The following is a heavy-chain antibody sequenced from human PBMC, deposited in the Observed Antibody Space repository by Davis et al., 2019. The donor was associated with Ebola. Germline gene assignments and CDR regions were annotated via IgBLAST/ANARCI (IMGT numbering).Heavy chain of an antibody. V-gene: IGHV3-33*01. CDR1: GFTFTTAL. D-gene: IGHD3-10*01. J-gene: IGHJ6*02. Sequence: GGSLRLSCAASGFTFTTALLHRVRLAPCKGLQWVEVRWYDGSNKYYVDSVTCRFTISRDNSKNTLYLQMNSLRAEDTAVYYCARAGITMVQGVMGSYCYYSMDVSGQGTTVTVSS. CDR2: RWYDGSNK. CDR3: ARAGITMVQGVMGSYCYYSMDV.